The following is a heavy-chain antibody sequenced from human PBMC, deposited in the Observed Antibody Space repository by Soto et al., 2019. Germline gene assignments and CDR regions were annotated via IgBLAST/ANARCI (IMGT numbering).Heavy chain of an antibody. V-gene: IGHV1-46*01. Sequence: ASVKVSCKASGYTFTSYYMHWVRQAPGQGLEWMGIINPSGGSTSYAQKFQGRVTMTRDTSTSTVYMELSSLRSEDTAVYYCARGLGYCSGGSCYRTSGLNWLDPWGQGTLVTVSS. CDR3: ARGLGYCSGGSCYRTSGLNWLDP. D-gene: IGHD2-15*01. CDR2: INPSGGST. J-gene: IGHJ5*02. CDR1: GYTFTSYY.